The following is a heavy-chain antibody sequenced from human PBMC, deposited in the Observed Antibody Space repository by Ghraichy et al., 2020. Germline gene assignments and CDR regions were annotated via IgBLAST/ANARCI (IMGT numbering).Heavy chain of an antibody. CDR2: INPNSGGT. CDR3: ARGWEWELLPLYSLGMDV. Sequence: ASVKVSCKASGYTFTGYYMHWVRQAPGQGLEWMGWINPNSGGTNYAQKFQGRVTMTRDTSISTAYMELSRLRSDDTAVYYCARGWEWELLPLYSLGMDVWGQGTTVTVSS. D-gene: IGHD1-26*01. J-gene: IGHJ6*02. CDR1: GYTFTGYY. V-gene: IGHV1-2*02.